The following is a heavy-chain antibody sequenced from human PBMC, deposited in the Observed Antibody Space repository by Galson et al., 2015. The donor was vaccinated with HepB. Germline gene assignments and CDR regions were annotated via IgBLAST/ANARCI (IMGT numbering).Heavy chain of an antibody. V-gene: IGHV1-2*06. Sequence: SVTVSCKASGYTFTGYYMHWVRQAPGQGLEWMGRINPNSGGTNYAQKFQGRVTMTRDTSISTAYMELSRLRSDDTAVYYCARLPPNCGGDCYSFFDYWGQGTLVTVSS. J-gene: IGHJ4*02. CDR2: INPNSGGT. CDR3: ARLPPNCGGDCYSFFDY. D-gene: IGHD2-21*02. CDR1: GYTFTGYY.